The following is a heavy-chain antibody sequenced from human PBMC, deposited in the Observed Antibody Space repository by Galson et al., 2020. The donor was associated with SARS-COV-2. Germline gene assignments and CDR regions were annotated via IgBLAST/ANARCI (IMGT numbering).Heavy chain of an antibody. CDR2: ISGSGGST. CDR3: AKTPGQLGVNYCYGMDV. D-gene: IGHD6-13*01. V-gene: IGHV3-23*01. Sequence: GGSLRLPCVASGFTFSHYAMSWVRQAPGKGLEWVSGISGSGGSTYYVDSVKGRFTTSRDNSKNTVYLQMNSLRAEDTAVYYCAKTPGQLGVNYCYGMDVWGQESTVTVSS. CDR1: GFTFSHYA. J-gene: IGHJ6*02.